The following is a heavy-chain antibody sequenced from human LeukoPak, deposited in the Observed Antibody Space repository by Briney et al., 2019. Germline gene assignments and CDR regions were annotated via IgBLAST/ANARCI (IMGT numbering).Heavy chain of an antibody. CDR2: ISSSSSYI. V-gene: IGHV3-21*01. CDR1: GFTFSSYS. Sequence: GGSLRLSCAASGFTFSSYSMNWVRQAPGKGLEWVSSISSSSSYIYYADSVKGRFTISSDNAENSLYLQMNSLRAEDTAVYYCARDSATTKGAYDYWGQGTLVTVSS. J-gene: IGHJ4*02. D-gene: IGHD4-17*01. CDR3: ARDSATTKGAYDY.